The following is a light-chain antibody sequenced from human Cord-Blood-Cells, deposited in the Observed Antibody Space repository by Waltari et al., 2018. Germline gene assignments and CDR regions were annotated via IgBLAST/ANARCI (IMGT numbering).Light chain of an antibody. CDR2: AAA. Sequence: DIQMTQSPSSLSASVGDRVTITCRASQSISSYLNWYQQKPGKAPKVLIYAAASLQSGVPSRFRGSGSGTDFTLTISSLQPEDFATYYCQQSYSTPPITFGQGTRLEIK. CDR3: QQSYSTPPIT. V-gene: IGKV1-39*01. CDR1: QSISSY. J-gene: IGKJ5*01.